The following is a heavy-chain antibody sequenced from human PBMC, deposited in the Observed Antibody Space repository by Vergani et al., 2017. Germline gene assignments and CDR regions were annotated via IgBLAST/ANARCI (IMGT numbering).Heavy chain of an antibody. CDR3: AKQAGYSYGWGYFDY. D-gene: IGHD5-18*01. CDR2: ISYDGSNK. Sequence: QVQLVESGGGVVQPGRSLRLSCAASGFTFSSYGMHWVRQAPGKGLEWVAVISYDGSNKYYADSVKGRFTISRDNSKNTLYLQMYSLRAEDTAVYYCAKQAGYSYGWGYFDYWGQGTLVTVSS. J-gene: IGHJ4*02. CDR1: GFTFSSYG. V-gene: IGHV3-30*18.